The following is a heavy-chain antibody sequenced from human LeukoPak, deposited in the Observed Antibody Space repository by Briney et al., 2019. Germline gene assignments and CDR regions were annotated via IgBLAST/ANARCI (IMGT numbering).Heavy chain of an antibody. Sequence: GGSLRLSCAASGFTFSSYAVSWVRQAPGKGLEWVSAISGSGGSTYYADSVKGRFTISRDNSKNTLYLQMNSLRAEDTAVYYCAPRRTTTTVTMGYYYYGMDVWGQGTTVTVSS. CDR1: GFTFSSYA. J-gene: IGHJ6*02. CDR3: APRRTTTTVTMGYYYYGMDV. D-gene: IGHD4-17*01. CDR2: ISGSGGST. V-gene: IGHV3-23*01.